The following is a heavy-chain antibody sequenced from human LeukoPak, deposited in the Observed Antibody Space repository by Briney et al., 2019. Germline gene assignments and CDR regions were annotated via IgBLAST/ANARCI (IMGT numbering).Heavy chain of an antibody. CDR3: ARDGGSYPPLTDY. D-gene: IGHD1-26*01. Sequence: SETLSLTCTVSGGSISSSSYYWGWIRQPPGKGLEWIGSIYYSGSTYYNPSLKSRVTISVDTSKNQFSLKLSSVTAADTAVYYCARDGGSYPPLTDYWGQGTLVTVSS. CDR2: IYYSGST. J-gene: IGHJ4*02. CDR1: GGSISSSSYY. V-gene: IGHV4-39*07.